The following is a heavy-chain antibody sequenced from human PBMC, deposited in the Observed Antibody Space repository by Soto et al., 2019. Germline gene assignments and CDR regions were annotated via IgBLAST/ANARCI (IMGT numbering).Heavy chain of an antibody. CDR2: ISYDGSNK. V-gene: IGHV3-30-3*01. J-gene: IGHJ6*02. CDR1: GFTFSSYA. Sequence: GGSLRLSCAASGFTFSSYAMHWVRQAPGKGLEWVAVISYDGSNKYYADSVKGRFTISRDNSKNTLYLQMNSLRAEDTAVYYCARATFGRPGYSYGYNYGMDVWGQGTTVTVSS. D-gene: IGHD5-18*01. CDR3: ARATFGRPGYSYGYNYGMDV.